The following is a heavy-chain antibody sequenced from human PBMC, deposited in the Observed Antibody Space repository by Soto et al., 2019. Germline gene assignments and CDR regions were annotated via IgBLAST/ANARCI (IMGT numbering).Heavy chain of an antibody. CDR3: EIGSGVPRRVDF. V-gene: IGHV4-34*02. J-gene: IGHJ4*02. D-gene: IGHD2-2*01. CDR1: GVSFSGYY. Sequence: QVQVEQWGARLLKPSETLSLTCAAYGVSFSGYYWSWIRQSPGKGMEWSAEITLGGEIKYNPALKFRGKTTVHTSRNQFSLDLRSVAAADTAGYYCEIGSGVPRRVDFWGQGTLVAVSS. CDR2: ITLGGEI.